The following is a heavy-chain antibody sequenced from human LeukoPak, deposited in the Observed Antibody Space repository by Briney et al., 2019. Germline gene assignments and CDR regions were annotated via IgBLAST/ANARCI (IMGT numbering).Heavy chain of an antibody. D-gene: IGHD3-16*02. Sequence: PGGSLRLSCAASGFTFSNAWMSWVRQAPGKGLEWVGRIKSKTDGGTTDYAASVKGRFTISRDDSKNTLYLQMNSLKTEDTAVYYCTTDRRYVWGSYRYTWIDYWGQGTLVTVSS. V-gene: IGHV3-15*01. CDR1: GFTFSNAW. CDR2: IKSKTDGGTT. CDR3: TTDRRYVWGSYRYTWIDY. J-gene: IGHJ4*02.